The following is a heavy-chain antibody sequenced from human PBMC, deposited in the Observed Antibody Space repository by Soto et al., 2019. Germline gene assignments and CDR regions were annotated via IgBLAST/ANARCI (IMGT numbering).Heavy chain of an antibody. J-gene: IGHJ4*02. CDR1: GYTFTNYG. CDR2: ISAYNGNT. Sequence: ASVKVSCKASGYTFTNYGISWVQQAPGQGLEWMGWISAYNGNTKYAQKLQGRVTMTTDTSTSTAYMELRSLRDEDTAVYYCARVAWEGANIYYYFNHWGQGALVTVSS. CDR3: ARVAWEGANIYYYFNH. V-gene: IGHV1-18*01. D-gene: IGHD1-26*01.